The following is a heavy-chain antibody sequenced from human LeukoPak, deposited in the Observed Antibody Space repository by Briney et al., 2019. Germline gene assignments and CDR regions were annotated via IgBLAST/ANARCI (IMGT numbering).Heavy chain of an antibody. Sequence: PGGSLRLSCAASGVTFSSYWLSWVRQAPGKGLEWVANIKQDESEKYYVDSVKGRFTISRDNAKSSLYLQMNSLRAEDTAVYYCARALDSSSSRYQAFEEWGQGTLVTVSS. J-gene: IGHJ4*02. CDR3: ARALDSSSSRYQAFEE. V-gene: IGHV3-7*01. CDR2: IKQDESEK. D-gene: IGHD2-2*01. CDR1: GVTFSSYW.